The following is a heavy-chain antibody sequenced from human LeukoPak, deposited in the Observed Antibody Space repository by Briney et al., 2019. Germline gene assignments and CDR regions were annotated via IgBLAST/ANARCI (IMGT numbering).Heavy chain of an antibody. J-gene: IGHJ4*02. CDR3: ARHPFSSPFDH. Sequence: SETLSLTCTVSGASVSGDYWSWIRQPPGKGLEWIGYIYVSGNSNYNPSLKSRVSISLDTSKNQVSPTLTSVTAVDTAVYYCARHPFSSPFDHWGQGTLVAVSS. CDR1: GASVSGDY. D-gene: IGHD2/OR15-2a*01. CDR2: IYVSGNS. V-gene: IGHV4-59*08.